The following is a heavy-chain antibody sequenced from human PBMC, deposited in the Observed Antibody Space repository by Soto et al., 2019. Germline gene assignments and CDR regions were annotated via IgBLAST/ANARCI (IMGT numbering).Heavy chain of an antibody. CDR3: ARLEGLATISYYFDV. J-gene: IGHJ4*02. CDR1: DDSINSDKYY. CDR2: IYYRGNA. V-gene: IGHV4-39*01. Sequence: QLQLQESGPGLVKPSETLSLTCSVSDDSINSDKYYWGWIRQPPGKGLELIGSIYYRGNAYYSPSHQTLVTRSLAKSKSQFSLKLNSVTAADSAVYFCARLEGLATISYYFDVWGPGALVTVSS. D-gene: IGHD3-9*01.